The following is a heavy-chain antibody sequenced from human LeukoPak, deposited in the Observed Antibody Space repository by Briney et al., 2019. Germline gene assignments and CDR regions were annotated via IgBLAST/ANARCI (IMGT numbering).Heavy chain of an antibody. V-gene: IGHV3-30*04. D-gene: IGHD2-8*02. J-gene: IGHJ6*04. CDR3: ARELVGAAKGLYWDATYGMDV. CDR1: GFTFSSYA. CDR2: ISYDGSNK. Sequence: GRSLRLSCAASGFTFSSYAMHWVRQAPGKGLEWVADISYDGSNKYYADSVKGRFTRSRDNSKTTLYLQMNSLRAEATAVYYGARELVGAAKGLYWDATYGMDVWGKGTTVTVSS.